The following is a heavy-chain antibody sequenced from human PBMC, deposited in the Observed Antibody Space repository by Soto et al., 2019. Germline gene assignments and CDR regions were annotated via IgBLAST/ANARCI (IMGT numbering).Heavy chain of an antibody. J-gene: IGHJ4*02. CDR1: GASVSSTYW. CDR3: ARYNAASGTYYFDY. Sequence: SETLSLTCAVSGASVSSTYWWSWVRQPPGKGPEWIGEINHRGSANYNPSLKSRVTISVDISKSQFSLRLTSVTAADTAVYYCARYNAASGTYYFDYWGQGALVTVSS. CDR2: INHRGSA. D-gene: IGHD6-13*01. V-gene: IGHV4-4*02.